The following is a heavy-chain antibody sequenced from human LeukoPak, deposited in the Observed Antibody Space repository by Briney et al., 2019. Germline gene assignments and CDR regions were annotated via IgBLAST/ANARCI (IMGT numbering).Heavy chain of an antibody. V-gene: IGHV5-51*01. J-gene: IGHJ4*02. D-gene: IGHD4-17*01. Sequence: GESLKICCKGSGYSFTSYRIGCVRQMPGKGLEWLGIIYPGDSDTSKSPSFQGQVTISADKSISTAYLQWSSLKASDTAMYYCARLSGIYGDSNIEYWGQGTLVTVSS. CDR1: GYSFTSYR. CDR3: ARLSGIYGDSNIEY. CDR2: IYPGDSDT.